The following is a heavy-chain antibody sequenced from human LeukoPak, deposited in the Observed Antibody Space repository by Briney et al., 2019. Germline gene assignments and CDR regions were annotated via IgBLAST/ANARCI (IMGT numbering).Heavy chain of an antibody. Sequence: GGSLRLSCAASGFTVSSNYMSWVRQAPGKGLEWVSVIYSGGSTYYADSVKGRFTISRDNSKNTLYLQMNSLRAEDTAVYYCARDSFPVQGVIILDYWGQGTLVTVSS. J-gene: IGHJ4*02. CDR3: ARDSFPVQGVIILDY. CDR1: GFTVSSNY. D-gene: IGHD3-10*01. CDR2: IYSGGST. V-gene: IGHV3-53*01.